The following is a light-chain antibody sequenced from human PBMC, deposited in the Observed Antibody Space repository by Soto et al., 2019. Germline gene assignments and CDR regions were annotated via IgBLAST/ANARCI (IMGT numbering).Light chain of an antibody. CDR2: DAS. Sequence: EIVLTQSPATLSLSPGERATLSCRASQSVSSYLAWYQQKPGQAPRLLIYDASNRATGIPARFSGSGSGTDFTLTISSLEPEDFAVYYCQQRSNWPLTFGRGPRWIS. CDR3: QQRSNWPLT. J-gene: IGKJ4*01. CDR1: QSVSSY. V-gene: IGKV3-11*01.